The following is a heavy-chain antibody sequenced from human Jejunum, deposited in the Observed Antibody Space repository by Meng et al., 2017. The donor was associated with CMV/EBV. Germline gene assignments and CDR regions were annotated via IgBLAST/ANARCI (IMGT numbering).Heavy chain of an antibody. CDR1: FSTSS. J-gene: IGHJ1*01. CDR3: ARDPTRYGSGSYYLDN. CDR2: ISSDSNYI. V-gene: IGHV3-21*05. Sequence: FSTSSMHWVRQAPGKGLEWVSYISSDSNYIYYGDSVKGRFTVSRDNAKNSLYLHMNSLRAEDTALYYCARDPTRYGSGSYYLDNWGQGTLVTVSS. D-gene: IGHD3-10*01.